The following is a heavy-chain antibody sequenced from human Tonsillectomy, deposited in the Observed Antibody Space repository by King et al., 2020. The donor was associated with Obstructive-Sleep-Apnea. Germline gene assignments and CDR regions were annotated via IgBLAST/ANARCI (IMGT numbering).Heavy chain of an antibody. J-gene: IGHJ4*02. V-gene: IGHV3-33*01. CDR2: ISYDGSNK. D-gene: IGHD6-19*01. CDR3: TTEAKPCGWSHFDD. CDR1: GFTFSSYG. Sequence: VQLVESGGGVVQPGRSLRLSCAASGFTFSSYGMHWVRQAPGKGLEWVAVISYDGSNKYYADSVKGRFTISRDNSKNTLYLQMNSLRDEDTAVYYCTTEAKPCGWSHFDDGGQGPGVTVSS.